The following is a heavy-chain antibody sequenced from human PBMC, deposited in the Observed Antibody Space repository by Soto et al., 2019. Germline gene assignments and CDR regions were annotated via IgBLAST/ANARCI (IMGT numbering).Heavy chain of an antibody. CDR1: GGSISSYY. D-gene: IGHD3-10*01. CDR3: ARHPRFAKWFDP. V-gene: IGHV4-59*08. Sequence: SETLPLTCTVSGGSISSYYWSWLRQPPGKGLEWIGYIYYSGSTKYNPSLKSRVTISVDTSKNQFSLKLNSVTAADTAVYYCARHPRFAKWFDPWGQGTLVTVSS. CDR2: IYYSGST. J-gene: IGHJ5*02.